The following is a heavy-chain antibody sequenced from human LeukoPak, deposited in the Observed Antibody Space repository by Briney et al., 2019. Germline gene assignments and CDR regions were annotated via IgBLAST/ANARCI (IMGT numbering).Heavy chain of an antibody. Sequence: GGSLRLSCAASGFSFSIYFMNWVRQAPGKGLEWVSSISRTSEYIHYADSVRGRFAISRDNAKNSLYLQMNSLRAEDTAVYYCAREPVDTAMVTILNYYYYYMDVWGKGTTVTVSS. V-gene: IGHV3-21*01. D-gene: IGHD5-18*01. CDR2: ISRTSEYI. CDR1: GFSFSIYF. J-gene: IGHJ6*03. CDR3: AREPVDTAMVTILNYYYYYMDV.